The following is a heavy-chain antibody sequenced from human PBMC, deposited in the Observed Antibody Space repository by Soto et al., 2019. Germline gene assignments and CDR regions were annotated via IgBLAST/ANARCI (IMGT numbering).Heavy chain of an antibody. CDR2: MNTNSGNS. Sequence: QVQLVQSGAEVKKPGASVKVSCKASGYTFTSYDINWVRQATGQGLEWMGWMNTNSGNSGYAQTFQGRVTMTRNTSISTAHMELSSLRSEDTAVYYCARTTETAMANGFDPWGQGTLVTVSS. J-gene: IGHJ5*02. V-gene: IGHV1-8*01. D-gene: IGHD5-18*01. CDR3: ARTTETAMANGFDP. CDR1: GYTFTSYD.